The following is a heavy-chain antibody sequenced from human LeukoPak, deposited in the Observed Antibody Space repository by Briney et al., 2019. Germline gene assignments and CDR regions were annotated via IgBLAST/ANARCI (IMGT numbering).Heavy chain of an antibody. CDR1: GGSFSGYY. D-gene: IGHD6-19*01. CDR2: IYTSGST. CDR3: ARASGEQWLVDYFDY. Sequence: SETLSLTCAVYGGSFSGYYWSWIRQPAGKGLEWIGRIYTSGSTNYNPSLKSRVTMSVDTSKNQFSLKLSSVTAADTAVYYCARASGEQWLVDYFDYWGQGTLVTVSS. J-gene: IGHJ4*02. V-gene: IGHV4-59*10.